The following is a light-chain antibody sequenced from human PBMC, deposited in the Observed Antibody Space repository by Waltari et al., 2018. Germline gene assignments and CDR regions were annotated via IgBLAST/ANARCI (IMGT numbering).Light chain of an antibody. Sequence: DIQMTQSPSSLSASVGDRVTITCRASQSISNYLNWYQQKPGQAPKLLIYAASSLQSGVPSRFSGSGSGTAFTLTISSLQPEDFAANYCQQSYSTPLTFGGGTKVEIK. CDR3: QQSYSTPLT. J-gene: IGKJ4*01. CDR1: QSISNY. CDR2: AAS. V-gene: IGKV1-39*01.